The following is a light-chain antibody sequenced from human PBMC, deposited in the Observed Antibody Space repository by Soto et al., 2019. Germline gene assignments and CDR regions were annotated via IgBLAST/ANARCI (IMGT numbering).Light chain of an antibody. Sequence: QSVLTQPASGSGSPGQAITISCTGTSSDVGGYNYVSWYQQHPGKAPKLMISDVSNRPSRVSNRFSGYKSGNTASLTISGLQAEHEADYYCRSYTSSSTLYVFGTGTTVTVL. V-gene: IGLV2-14*01. CDR2: DVS. CDR3: RSYTSSSTLYV. CDR1: SSDVGGYNY. J-gene: IGLJ1*01.